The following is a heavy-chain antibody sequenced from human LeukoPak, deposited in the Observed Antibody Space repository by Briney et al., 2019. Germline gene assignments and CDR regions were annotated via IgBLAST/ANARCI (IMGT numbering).Heavy chain of an antibody. CDR3: ARGEYDLLGDY. Sequence: ASVKVSCKASGYTFTSYGISWVRQAPGQGLEWMGGIIPIFGTANYAQKFQGRATMTTDTSTSTAYLELRSLRSDDTAVYYCARGEYDLLGDYWGQGTLVTVSS. CDR2: IIPIFGTA. CDR1: GYTFTSYG. V-gene: IGHV1-18*01. D-gene: IGHD3-10*01. J-gene: IGHJ4*02.